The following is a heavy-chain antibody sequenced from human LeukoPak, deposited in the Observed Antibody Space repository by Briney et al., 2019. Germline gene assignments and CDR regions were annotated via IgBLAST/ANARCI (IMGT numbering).Heavy chain of an antibody. CDR2: ISYDGSNK. D-gene: IGHD3-10*01. V-gene: IGHV3-30-3*01. CDR1: GLTFSSFA. CDR3: ARERGSFGAFDI. J-gene: IGHJ3*02. Sequence: GGSLRLSCAAPGLTFSSFALHWVGQAPGKGLEWVAVISYDGSNKYYADSVKGRFTISRDNSKNTLYLQMNSLRAEDTAVYYCARERGSFGAFDIWGQGTMVTVSS.